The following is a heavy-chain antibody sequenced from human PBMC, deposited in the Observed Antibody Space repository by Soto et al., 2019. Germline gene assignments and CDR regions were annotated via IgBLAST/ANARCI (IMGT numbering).Heavy chain of an antibody. J-gene: IGHJ5*02. V-gene: IGHV1-69*13. CDR2: IIPIFGMA. Sequence: SVKVSCKTSGGTFRTHAITWVRQAPGQGLEWMGGIIPIFGMANYAQKFQGRVIITADESTSTVHMELRSLRSEDTAVYYCAREGGSSWYGPNWFDPWGQGTLVTVSS. D-gene: IGHD6-13*01. CDR3: AREGGSSWYGPNWFDP. CDR1: GGTFRTHA.